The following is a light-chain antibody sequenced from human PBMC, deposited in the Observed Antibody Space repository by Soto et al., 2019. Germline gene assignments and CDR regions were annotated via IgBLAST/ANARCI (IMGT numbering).Light chain of an antibody. CDR2: DAS. V-gene: IGKV3D-20*01. Sequence: EIVLTQSPATLSLSPGEIATLSCGASQSVSNSYLAWYQQKPGLAPRLLIYDASSRATGIPDRFSGSGSGTDFTLTISRLEPEDFAVYYCQQYGSSPYTFGQGTKLEIK. J-gene: IGKJ2*01. CDR3: QQYGSSPYT. CDR1: QSVSNSY.